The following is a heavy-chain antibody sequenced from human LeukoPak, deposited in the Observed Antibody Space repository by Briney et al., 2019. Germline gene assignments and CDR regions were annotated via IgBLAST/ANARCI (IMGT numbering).Heavy chain of an antibody. CDR3: AREKIAYYGNSGRGWFDP. J-gene: IGHJ5*02. V-gene: IGHV4-61*02. CDR1: GGSISSGSYS. CDR2: IYTSGST. Sequence: PSETLSLTCTVSGGSISSGSYSWSWIRQPAGKGLEWIGRIYTSGSTNYNPSLKSRVTISVDTSKKQFSLKLSSVTAADTAVYYCAREKIAYYGNSGRGWFDPWGQGTLVTVSS. D-gene: IGHD3-22*01.